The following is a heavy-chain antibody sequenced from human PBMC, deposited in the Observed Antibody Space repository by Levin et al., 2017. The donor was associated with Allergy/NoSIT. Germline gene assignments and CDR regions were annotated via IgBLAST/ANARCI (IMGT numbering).Heavy chain of an antibody. CDR1: GFSLSTSGVG. CDR3: AHPYWSSTSCYEGGPLDAFDS. J-gene: IGHJ3*02. D-gene: IGHD2-2*01. CDR2: IYWDDDK. Sequence: SGPTLVKPTQTLTLTCTFSGFSLSTSGVGVGWIRQPPGKALEWLALIYWDDDKRYSPSLKSRLTITKDTSKNQVVLTMTNMDPVDTATYYGAHPYWSSTSCYEGGPLDAFDSWGQGTMVTVSS. V-gene: IGHV2-5*02.